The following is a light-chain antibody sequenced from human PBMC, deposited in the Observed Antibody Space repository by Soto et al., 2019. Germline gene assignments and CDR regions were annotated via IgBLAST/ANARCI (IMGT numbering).Light chain of an antibody. V-gene: IGLV2-11*01. Sequence: QSALTQPRSVSGSPGQSVTISCTGTSSDVCVYNYVSWYQQHPGKAPKLMIYDVSERPSGVPDRFSGSKSGNTASLTISGLQADDEADYYCCSYAGSYIYVFGTGTKLTVL. CDR2: DVS. CDR3: CSYAGSYIYV. J-gene: IGLJ1*01. CDR1: SSDVCVYNY.